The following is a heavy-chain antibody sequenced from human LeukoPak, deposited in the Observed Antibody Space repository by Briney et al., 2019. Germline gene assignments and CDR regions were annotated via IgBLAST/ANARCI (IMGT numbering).Heavy chain of an antibody. D-gene: IGHD5-12*01. J-gene: IGHJ6*02. V-gene: IGHV3-23*01. CDR1: GFTFSTYA. Sequence: PGGSLRLSCAASGFTFSTYAMSWVRQAPGKGLEWVSTISGSGGNTYYADSVKGRFTISRDNSKNTLYLQMNSLRAEDTAVYYCARDAGGFRSTYGMDVWGQGTTVTVSS. CDR2: ISGSGGNT. CDR3: ARDAGGFRSTYGMDV.